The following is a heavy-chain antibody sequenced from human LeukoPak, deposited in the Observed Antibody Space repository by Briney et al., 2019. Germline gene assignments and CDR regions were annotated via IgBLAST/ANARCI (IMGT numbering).Heavy chain of an antibody. CDR2: ISAYNGNT. CDR1: GYTFTTYA. CDR3: ARVSGSYSLYFYYYMDV. D-gene: IGHD1-26*01. V-gene: IGHV1-18*01. J-gene: IGHJ6*03. Sequence: GASVKVSCKASGYTFTTYAISWVRQAPGQGLEWMGWISAYNGNTNYAQKLQGRVTMTTDTSTSTAYMELRSLRSDDTAVYYCARVSGSYSLYFYYYMDVWGKGTTVTVSS.